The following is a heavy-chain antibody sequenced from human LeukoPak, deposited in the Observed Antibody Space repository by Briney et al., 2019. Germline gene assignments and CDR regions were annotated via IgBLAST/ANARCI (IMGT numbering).Heavy chain of an antibody. J-gene: IGHJ5*02. CDR3: AREANDFWSGYTGWFDP. Sequence: GGSLRLSCAASGFAFSNYAMHWVRQAPGKGLEWVTVISYDGTYKYYADSVKGRFIISRDNSKKTLYLQMNSLRAEDAAVYYCAREANDFWSGYTGWFDPWGQGTLVTVSS. D-gene: IGHD3-3*01. CDR1: GFAFSNYA. V-gene: IGHV3-30-3*01. CDR2: ISYDGTYK.